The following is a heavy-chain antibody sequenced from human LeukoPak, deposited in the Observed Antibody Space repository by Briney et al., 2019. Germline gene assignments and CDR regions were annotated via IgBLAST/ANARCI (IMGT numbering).Heavy chain of an antibody. CDR3: ARDLVVVTGLRTRGSFDI. Sequence: ATVKVSCKASGYNFTSYYMHWVRQAPGQGLEWMGIINPSGGTTSYAQKFQGRVTVTRDTSTSTVYMELSSLRSEDTAVYYCARDLVVVTGLRTRGSFDIWGQGTMVTVSS. D-gene: IGHD2-21*02. CDR1: GYNFTSYY. V-gene: IGHV1-46*01. CDR2: INPSGGTT. J-gene: IGHJ3*02.